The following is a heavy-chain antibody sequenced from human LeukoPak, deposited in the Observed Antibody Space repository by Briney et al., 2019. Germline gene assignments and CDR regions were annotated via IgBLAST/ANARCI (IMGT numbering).Heavy chain of an antibody. CDR2: IYYSGCT. D-gene: IGHD1-26*01. Sequence: SETLSLTCTVSGGSISSYYWSWIRQPPGKGLEWIGYIYYSGCTNYNPSLKSRVTISVDTSKNQCSLKLSSVTAADTAVYYCAVGATHYYYMDVWGKGTTVTVSS. J-gene: IGHJ6*03. V-gene: IGHV4-59*01. CDR1: GGSISSYY. CDR3: AVGATHYYYMDV.